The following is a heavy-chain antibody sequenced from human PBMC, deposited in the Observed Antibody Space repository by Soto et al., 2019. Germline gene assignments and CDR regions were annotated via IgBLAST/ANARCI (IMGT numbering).Heavy chain of an antibody. CDR3: ARGRESGSQYQLLDAYYFKN. J-gene: IGHJ4*02. CDR2: INPSGGST. D-gene: IGHD2-2*01. CDR1: GYTFTTYY. V-gene: IGHV1-46*01. Sequence: QVQLVQSGTEVKKPGASVRISCKTSGYTFTTYYMHWVRQAPGQGLEWMGIINPSGGSTTYPQKFQGRVTVTRDTATRTVYMELSSLRSEDTSIYYCARGRESGSQYQLLDAYYFKNWGQGTLVTVSS.